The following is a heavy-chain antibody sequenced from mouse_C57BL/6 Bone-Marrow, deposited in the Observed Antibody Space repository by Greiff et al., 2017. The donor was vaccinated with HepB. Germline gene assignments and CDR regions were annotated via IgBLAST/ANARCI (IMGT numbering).Heavy chain of an antibody. CDR2: INPYNGGT. J-gene: IGHJ2*01. D-gene: IGHD2-2*01. CDR1: GYTFTDYY. Sequence: EVKLQQSGPVLVKPGASVKMSCKASGYTFTDYYMNWVKQSHGKSLEWIGVINPYNGGTSYNQKFKGKATLTVDKSSSTAYMELNSLTSEDSAVYYCATMVTVDLFDYWGQGTTLTVSS. CDR3: ATMVTVDLFDY. V-gene: IGHV1-19*01.